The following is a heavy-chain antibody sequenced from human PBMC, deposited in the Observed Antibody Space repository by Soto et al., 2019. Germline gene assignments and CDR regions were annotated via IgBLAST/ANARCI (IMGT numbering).Heavy chain of an antibody. J-gene: IGHJ6*02. CDR3: AKGYYDYVWGSYRLGYYGMGV. CDR2: ISYDGSNK. Sequence: GGSLRLSCAASGFTFSSYGMHWVRQAPGKGLEWVAVISYDGSNKYYADYVKGRFTISRDNSKNTLYLQMNSLRAGDTAVYYCAKGYYDYVWGSYRLGYYGMGVWGQGTTVPVSS. D-gene: IGHD3-16*02. V-gene: IGHV3-30*18. CDR1: GFTFSSYG.